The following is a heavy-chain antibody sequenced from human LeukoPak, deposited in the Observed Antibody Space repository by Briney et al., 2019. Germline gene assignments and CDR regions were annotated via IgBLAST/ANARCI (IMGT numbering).Heavy chain of an antibody. Sequence: GGSLRLSCAASGFTFSSYWMSWVRQAPGKGLEWVANIKQDGSEKYYVDSVKGRFTISRDNAKNSLYLQMNSLRAEDTAVYYCAKHLAYSRQSPDYWGQGTLVTVSS. CDR3: AKHLAYSRQSPDY. CDR1: GFTFSSYW. CDR2: IKQDGSEK. V-gene: IGHV3-7*03. D-gene: IGHD6-13*01. J-gene: IGHJ4*02.